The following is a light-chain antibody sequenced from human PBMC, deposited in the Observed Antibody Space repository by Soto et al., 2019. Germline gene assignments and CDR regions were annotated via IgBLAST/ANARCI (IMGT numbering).Light chain of an antibody. CDR2: DAS. CDR1: QSVSTS. Sequence: ETVLTQSPVTLSLSPGERATLSCRASQSVSTSLAWYQQKPGQAPRLLIYDASNRATGIPARFSGSGSGTDFTLTISSLEPEDFAVYYCQQRSNWLTFGGGTKV. J-gene: IGKJ4*01. CDR3: QQRSNWLT. V-gene: IGKV3-11*01.